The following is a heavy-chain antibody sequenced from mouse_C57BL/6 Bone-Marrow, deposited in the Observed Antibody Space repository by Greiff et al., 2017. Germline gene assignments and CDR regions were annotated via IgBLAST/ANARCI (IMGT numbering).Heavy chain of an antibody. CDR1: GFTFSSYA. CDR2: ISDGGSYT. CDR3: ARKNYFDY. V-gene: IGHV5-4*01. J-gene: IGHJ2*01. Sequence: EVQVVESGGGLVKPGGSLKLSCAASGFTFSSYAMSWVRQTPEKRLEWVATISDGGSYTYYPDNVKGRFTISRDNAKNTLYLQMSSLKSEDTAMYYCARKNYFDYWGQGTTLTVSS.